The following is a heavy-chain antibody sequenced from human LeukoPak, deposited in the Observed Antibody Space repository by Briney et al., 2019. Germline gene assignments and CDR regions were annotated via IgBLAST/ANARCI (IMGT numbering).Heavy chain of an antibody. CDR1: GYTFRNYG. CDR2: ISGDSYDT. J-gene: IGHJ4*02. V-gene: IGHV1-18*01. Sequence: GASVKVSCKASGYTFRNYGINWVRQAPGQGLEWMGWISGDSYDTKYEQKLQGRVTMTTDTSTSTAYMELRSLRSDGTAVYYCARNRTGTFDFWGQGTLVTVSS. D-gene: IGHD3-10*01. CDR3: ARNRTGTFDF.